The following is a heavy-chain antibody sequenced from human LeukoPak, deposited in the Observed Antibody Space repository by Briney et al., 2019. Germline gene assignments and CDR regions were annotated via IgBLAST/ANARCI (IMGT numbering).Heavy chain of an antibody. D-gene: IGHD1-26*01. CDR2: ITPVINTA. V-gene: IGHV1-18*01. J-gene: IGHJ5*02. CDR1: GYTFTSYG. Sequence: VASVKVSCKASGYTFTSYGISWVRQAPGQGLEWMGKITPVINTANYAQTFQGRVSIYADRYTTTVYMDLSGLRPDDTAVYYCARVNLRGSNYNWFDPWGQGTPVTVAS. CDR3: ARVNLRGSNYNWFDP.